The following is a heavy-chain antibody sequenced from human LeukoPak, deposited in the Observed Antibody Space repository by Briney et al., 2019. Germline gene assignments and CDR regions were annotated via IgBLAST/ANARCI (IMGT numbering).Heavy chain of an antibody. CDR1: GFTFRSYA. J-gene: IGHJ3*02. CDR3: AKNTVGETIGWDAYDI. D-gene: IGHD1-26*01. CDR2: ITGGGITA. Sequence: GGSLRLSCVVSGFTFRSYAMSWVRQAPGKGLEWVASITGGGITAYYADSVKGRFTISRDNSKNTLYLQMNSLRVEDTAVYYCAKNTVGETIGWDAYDIWGHGTLGAVSS. V-gene: IGHV3-23*01.